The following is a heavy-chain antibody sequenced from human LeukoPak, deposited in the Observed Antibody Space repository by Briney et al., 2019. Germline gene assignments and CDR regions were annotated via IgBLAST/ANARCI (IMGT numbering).Heavy chain of an antibody. CDR1: GGSITNYY. CDR3: ARAPYSSSWYPF. CDR2: IYYSGST. Sequence: SETLSLTCTVSGGSITNYYWSWIRQPPGKGLEWIGYIYYSGSTNYNPSLKSRVTISVDTSKNQFSLKLSSVTAADTAVYYCARAPYSSSWYPFWGQGTLVTVSS. D-gene: IGHD6-13*01. J-gene: IGHJ4*02. V-gene: IGHV4-59*01.